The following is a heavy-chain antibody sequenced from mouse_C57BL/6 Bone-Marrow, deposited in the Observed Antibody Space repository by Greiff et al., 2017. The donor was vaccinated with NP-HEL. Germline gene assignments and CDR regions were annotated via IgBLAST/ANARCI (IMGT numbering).Heavy chain of an antibody. CDR2: IYPGSGNT. Sequence: QVQLKESGAELVRPGASVKLSCKASGYTFTDYYINWVKQRPGQGLEWIARIYPGSGNTYYNEKFKGKATLTAEKSSSTAYMQLSSLTSGDSAVYFCASIYGSSHWYFDVWGTGTTVTVSS. V-gene: IGHV1-76*01. CDR1: GYTFTDYY. J-gene: IGHJ1*03. CDR3: ASIYGSSHWYFDV. D-gene: IGHD1-1*01.